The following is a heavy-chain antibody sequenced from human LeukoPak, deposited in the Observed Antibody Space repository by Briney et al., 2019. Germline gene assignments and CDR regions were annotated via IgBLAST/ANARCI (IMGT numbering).Heavy chain of an antibody. Sequence: SETLSLTCAVSGGSINNYYWSWIRQPPGKGLEWIGYIYYSGSTSYNPSLKNRVTISVDTSKNQFSLKLRSVTAADTAVYYCARYSGSYPHDAFEIWGQGTMVTVSS. D-gene: IGHD1-26*01. CDR1: GGSINNYY. V-gene: IGHV4-59*01. J-gene: IGHJ3*02. CDR2: IYYSGST. CDR3: ARYSGSYPHDAFEI.